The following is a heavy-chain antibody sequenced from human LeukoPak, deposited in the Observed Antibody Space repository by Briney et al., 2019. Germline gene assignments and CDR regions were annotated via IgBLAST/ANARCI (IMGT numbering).Heavy chain of an antibody. J-gene: IGHJ4*02. V-gene: IGHV3-66*01. D-gene: IGHD3-16*01. CDR1: GFTFSSYA. CDR2: IYSGGST. Sequence: PGGSLRLSCAASGFTFSSYAMSWVRQAPGKGLEWVSVIYSGGSTYYADSVKGRFTISRDNSKNTLYLQMNSLRAEDTAVYYCARGTRTLYYFDYWGQGTLVTVSS. CDR3: ARGTRTLYYFDY.